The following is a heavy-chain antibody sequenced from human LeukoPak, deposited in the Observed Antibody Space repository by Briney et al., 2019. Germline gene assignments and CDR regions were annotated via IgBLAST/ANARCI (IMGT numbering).Heavy chain of an antibody. CDR3: ARDSKLRADSGYDLADY. Sequence: GGSLRLSCAASGFTFSSCNMNWVRQAPGKGLEWVSSISSNSRYIYYADPVKGRLTISRDNAKNSLYLQMNSLRAEDTAVYYCARDSKLRADSGYDLADYWGQGTLVTVSS. V-gene: IGHV3-21*01. D-gene: IGHD5-12*01. J-gene: IGHJ4*02. CDR1: GFTFSSCN. CDR2: ISSNSRYI.